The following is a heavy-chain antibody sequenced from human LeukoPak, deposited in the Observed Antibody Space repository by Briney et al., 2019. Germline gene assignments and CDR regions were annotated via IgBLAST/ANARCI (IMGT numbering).Heavy chain of an antibody. CDR2: ISSSSTSI. J-gene: IGHJ4*02. D-gene: IGHD6-13*01. Sequence: GGSLRLSCESSGFTFSDYYMSWIRQAPGKGLEWIAYISSSSTSIMYADSVKGRFTISRDNARDSLYLQMNDLRVEDAAAYFRVRSTAVGQVYFFDYWGQGTLVTVSS. V-gene: IGHV3-11*01. CDR1: GFTFSDYY. CDR3: VRSTAVGQVYFFDY.